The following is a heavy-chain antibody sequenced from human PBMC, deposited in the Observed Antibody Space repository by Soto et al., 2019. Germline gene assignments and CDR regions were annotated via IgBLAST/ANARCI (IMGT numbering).Heavy chain of an antibody. CDR2: VYYSGST. V-gene: IGHV4-59*01. CDR1: GGSISNYY. D-gene: IGHD3-3*01. Sequence: SETLSLTCSVSGGSISNYYWSWTRQPPGKGLEWIGYVYYSGSTNYNPSLKSRVTISVDTSKKQFSLKLSSVTAADTAVYYCASYNFGVFFDYWGQGTPVTVSS. CDR3: ASYNFGVFFDY. J-gene: IGHJ4*02.